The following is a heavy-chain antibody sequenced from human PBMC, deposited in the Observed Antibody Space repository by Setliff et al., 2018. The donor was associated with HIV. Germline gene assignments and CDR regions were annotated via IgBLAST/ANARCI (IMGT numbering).Heavy chain of an antibody. V-gene: IGHV3-21*06. CDR2: INKRSDYL. CDR3: TKGHYTTAG. J-gene: IGHJ4*02. D-gene: IGHD2-2*02. CDR1: GFAFGTYT. Sequence: GGSLRLSCVGSGFAFGTYTFNWVRLAPGKGLEWVASINKRSDYLYYADSVKGRFTISRDNAKHSLYLQMNSLRVEDTAVYYCTKGHYTTAGWGQGTLVTVSS.